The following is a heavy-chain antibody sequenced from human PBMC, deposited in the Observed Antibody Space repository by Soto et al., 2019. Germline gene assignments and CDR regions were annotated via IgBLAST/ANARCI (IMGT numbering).Heavy chain of an antibody. CDR2: ISYDGSNK. D-gene: IGHD6-13*01. CDR3: ARGPPYSSSWYNWFDP. Sequence: PGGSLRLSCAASGFTFSSYAMHWVRQAPGKGLEWVAVISYDGSNKYYADSVKGRFTISRDNSKNTLYLQMNSLRAEDTAVYYCARGPPYSSSWYNWFDPWGQGTLVTVSS. V-gene: IGHV3-30-3*01. CDR1: GFTFSSYA. J-gene: IGHJ5*02.